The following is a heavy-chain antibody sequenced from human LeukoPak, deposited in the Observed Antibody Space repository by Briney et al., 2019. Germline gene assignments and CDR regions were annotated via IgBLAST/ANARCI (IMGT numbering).Heavy chain of an antibody. CDR1: GFTFSSYS. D-gene: IGHD3-10*01. V-gene: IGHV3-23*01. CDR3: ARVAYYYGSGSSHNFFDY. CDR2: FSASTST. J-gene: IGHJ4*02. Sequence: PGGSLRLSCAASGFTFSSYSMNWVRQAPGKGLEWVSAFSASTSTYYADSVKGRFTISRDNSKNTLYLQMNSLRAEDTAVYYCARVAYYYGSGSSHNFFDYWGQGTLVTVSS.